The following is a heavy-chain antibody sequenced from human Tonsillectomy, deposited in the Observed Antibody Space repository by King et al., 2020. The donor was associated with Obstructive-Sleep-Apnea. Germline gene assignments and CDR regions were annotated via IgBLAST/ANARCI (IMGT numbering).Heavy chain of an antibody. J-gene: IGHJ4*02. CDR1: GFTVSGNY. Sequence: VQLVESGGGLVQPGGSLRLSCVPSGFTVSGNYMTWVRQAPGKGLEWVSIIYPGGGTYYGDSVKGRFTISRDNSKNTLSLQMNSLRAEDTAVYYCASRPTTTLTTAPLDFWGQGTLVTVSS. CDR2: IYPGGGT. D-gene: IGHD1-1*01. V-gene: IGHV3-66*01. CDR3: ASRPTTTLTTAPLDF.